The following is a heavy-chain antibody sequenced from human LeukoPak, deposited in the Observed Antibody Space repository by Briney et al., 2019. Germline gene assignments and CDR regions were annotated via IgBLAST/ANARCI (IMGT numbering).Heavy chain of an antibody. CDR3: ARVVDRSLTV. J-gene: IGHJ4*02. CDR2: IYYSGST. D-gene: IGHD3-9*01. Sequence: SETLSLTCTVSGGSISSYYWSWIRQPPGKGLEWIGYIYYSGSTNYNPSLKSRVTISVDTPKNQFSLKLSSVTAADTAVYYCARVVDRSLTVWGQGTLVTVSS. V-gene: IGHV4-59*01. CDR1: GGSISSYY.